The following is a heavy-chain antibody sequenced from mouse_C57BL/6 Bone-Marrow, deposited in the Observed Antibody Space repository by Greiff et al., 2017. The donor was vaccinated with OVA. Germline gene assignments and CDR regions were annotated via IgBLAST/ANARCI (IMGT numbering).Heavy chain of an antibody. Sequence: VQLKESGPELVKPGASVKISCKASGYAFSSSWMNWVKQRPGKGLEWIGRIYPGDGDTNYNGKFKGKATLTADKSSSTAYMQLSSLTSEDSAVYFCAREIYGSSLYWYFDVWGTGTTVTVSS. CDR2: IYPGDGDT. J-gene: IGHJ1*03. CDR1: GYAFSSSW. V-gene: IGHV1-82*01. CDR3: AREIYGSSLYWYFDV. D-gene: IGHD1-1*01.